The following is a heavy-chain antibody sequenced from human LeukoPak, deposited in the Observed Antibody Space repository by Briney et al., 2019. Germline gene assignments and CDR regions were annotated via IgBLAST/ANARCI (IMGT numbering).Heavy chain of an antibody. CDR2: MYYSGST. CDR1: GGAITNYY. V-gene: IGHV4-59*01. Sequence: PSETLSLTCTVSGGAITNYYWSWIRQPPGKGLEWIGYMYYSGSTNYNPSLKSRVTISVDTSKNQFSLKLSSVTAADTAVYYCAREVEPISAMDKRDWYFDLWGRGTLVTVSS. J-gene: IGHJ2*01. CDR3: AREVEPISAMDKRDWYFDL. D-gene: IGHD5-18*01.